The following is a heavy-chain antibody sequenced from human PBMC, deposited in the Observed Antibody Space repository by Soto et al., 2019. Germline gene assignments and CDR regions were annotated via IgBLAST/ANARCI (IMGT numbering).Heavy chain of an antibody. D-gene: IGHD6-19*01. CDR1: GFTFSSYA. Sequence: GGSLRLSCAASGFTFSSYAMSWVRQAPGKGLEWVSAISGSGGSTYYADSVKGRFTISRDNSKNTLYLQMNSLRAEETAVDYCAKVVIAVAGRHGAFDIWGQGTMVTVSS. V-gene: IGHV3-23*01. CDR2: ISGSGGST. J-gene: IGHJ3*02. CDR3: AKVVIAVAGRHGAFDI.